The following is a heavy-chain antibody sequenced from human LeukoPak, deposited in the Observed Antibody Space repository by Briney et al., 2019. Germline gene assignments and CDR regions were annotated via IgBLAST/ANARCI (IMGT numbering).Heavy chain of an antibody. V-gene: IGHV3-21*01. CDR1: GLTFSKYG. Sequence: PGGSLRLSCAVSGLTFSKYGMNWVRQAPGTGLEWVSSISSGNDYIHYADSVKGRFTISRDDAKNSLYLQMNSLRAEDTAVYYCARDPTEGPYETYARHYFDFWGQGTLVTVSS. CDR3: ARDPTEGPYETYARHYFDF. D-gene: IGHD1-26*01. J-gene: IGHJ4*02. CDR2: ISSGNDYI.